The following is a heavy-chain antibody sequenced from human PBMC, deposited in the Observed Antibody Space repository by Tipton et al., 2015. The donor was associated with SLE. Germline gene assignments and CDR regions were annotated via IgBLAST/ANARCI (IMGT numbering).Heavy chain of an antibody. D-gene: IGHD3-3*01. Sequence: GSLRLSCAASGFTFSNYAMSWVRQAPGKGLEWVSTISGSGGSTYYADSVKGRFTISRDNAKKSLYLQMNSLRAEDTAVYYCAREMGRFLEWMSSGMDVWGQGTTVTVSS. CDR3: AREMGRFLEWMSSGMDV. J-gene: IGHJ6*02. CDR1: GFTFSNYA. CDR2: ISGSGGST. V-gene: IGHV3-23*01.